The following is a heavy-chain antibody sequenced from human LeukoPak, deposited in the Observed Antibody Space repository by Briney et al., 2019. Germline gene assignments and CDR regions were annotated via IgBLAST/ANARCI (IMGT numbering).Heavy chain of an antibody. CDR1: GFTFSSYS. V-gene: IGHV3-21*01. J-gene: IGHJ4*02. Sequence: PGGSLRLSCAASGFTFSSYSMNWVRQAPGKGLEWVSSISSSSSYIYYADSVKGRFTITRDNSKNTLYLQMNSLRAEDTAVYYCAKEAEAYCGGDCPKYFDYWGQGTLVTVSS. CDR3: AKEAEAYCGGDCPKYFDY. D-gene: IGHD2-21*02. CDR2: ISSSSSYI.